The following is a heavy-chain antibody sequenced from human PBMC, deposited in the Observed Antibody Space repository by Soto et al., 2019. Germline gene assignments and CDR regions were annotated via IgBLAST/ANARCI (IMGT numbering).Heavy chain of an antibody. Sequence: GGSLRLSCAASGFTFNNYGMHWVRQAPGKGLEWVAVISYDGSNKYYADSVKGRFTISRDNSKNTLYLQMNSLRAEDTAVYYCAKPMITFGGVWVFDYWGQGTLVTVSS. J-gene: IGHJ4*02. V-gene: IGHV3-30*18. CDR1: GFTFNNYG. CDR2: ISYDGSNK. CDR3: AKPMITFGGVWVFDY. D-gene: IGHD3-16*01.